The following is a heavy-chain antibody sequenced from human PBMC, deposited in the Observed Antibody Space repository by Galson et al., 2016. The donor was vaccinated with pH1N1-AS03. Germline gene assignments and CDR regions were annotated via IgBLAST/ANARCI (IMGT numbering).Heavy chain of an antibody. CDR2: VDPDTRKA. Sequence: VKVSCKVSGYTFTDYNMHWVQQAPGKGLEWMGLVDPDTRKAKYAENFQGRVTITADTSRDTDYMDLSGLRSADTAIYYCATDGPRGSLSSWGQGTLVTVSS. CDR1: GYTFTDYN. D-gene: IGHD6-6*01. V-gene: IGHV1-69-2*01. CDR3: ATDGPRGSLSS. J-gene: IGHJ4*02.